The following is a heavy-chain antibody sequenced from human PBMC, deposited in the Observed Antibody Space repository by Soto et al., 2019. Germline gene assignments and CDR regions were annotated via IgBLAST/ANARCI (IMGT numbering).Heavy chain of an antibody. CDR2: IIPILGIA. CDR1: GETLSVYT. Sequence: SAKVCCKACGETLSVYTVGRRLITQGQGLEWMGRIIPILGIANYAQKFQGRVTITADKSTSTAYMELSSLRSEDTAVYYCARDRYSSSKYYFDYWGQGTLVTVSS. D-gene: IGHD6-6*01. V-gene: IGHV1-69*04. CDR3: ARDRYSSSKYYFDY. J-gene: IGHJ4*02.